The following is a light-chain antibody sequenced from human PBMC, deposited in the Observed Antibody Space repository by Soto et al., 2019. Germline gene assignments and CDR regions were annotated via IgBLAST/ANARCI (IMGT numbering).Light chain of an antibody. Sequence: DIQMTQSPSSLSASVGDRVTITCRASQSIRNYVNWYQQKPGKAPKFLIYVASTLQSGVPSRFSGSRSRTDFTLTISSLQPEDFATYYCQQSYSTPYSFGPGTKLEIK. V-gene: IGKV1-39*01. CDR1: QSIRNY. CDR3: QQSYSTPYS. CDR2: VAS. J-gene: IGKJ2*01.